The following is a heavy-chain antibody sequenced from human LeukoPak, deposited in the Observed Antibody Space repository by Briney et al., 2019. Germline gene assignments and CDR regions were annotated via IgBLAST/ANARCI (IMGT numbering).Heavy chain of an antibody. CDR2: IYTSGST. Sequence: SETLSLTCTVSGGSISSYYWSWIRQPAGKGLEWIGRIYTSGSTNYNPSLKSRVTISVDTSKNQFSLKLSSVTAADTAVYYCAREGGGITMVRGVYDAFDIWGQGTMVTVSS. J-gene: IGHJ3*02. CDR3: AREGGGITMVRGVYDAFDI. V-gene: IGHV4-4*07. CDR1: GGSISSYY. D-gene: IGHD3-10*01.